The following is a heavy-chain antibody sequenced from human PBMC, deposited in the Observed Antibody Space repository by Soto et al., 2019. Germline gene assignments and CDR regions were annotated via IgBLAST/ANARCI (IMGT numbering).Heavy chain of an antibody. CDR2: IHHSGTT. Sequence: QLQLQESGPGLVEPSQTLSLTCTVSGGSISGVGYYWGWIRQHPGKGLEWIGYIHHSGTTYYNPSLKSRLTISVDTSKTQFSLKLSSVTAADTAVYYCARAWTAGAGWANWFYLWGQGPLVTVSS. CDR3: ARAWTAGAGWANWFYL. D-gene: IGHD6-13*01. CDR1: GGSISGVGYY. J-gene: IGHJ5*02. V-gene: IGHV4-31*03.